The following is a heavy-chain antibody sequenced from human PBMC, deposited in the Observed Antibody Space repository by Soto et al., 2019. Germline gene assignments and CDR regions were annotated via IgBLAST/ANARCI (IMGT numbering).Heavy chain of an antibody. V-gene: IGHV3-23*01. J-gene: IGHJ4*02. CDR2: INVDSTT. CDR1: GFTFSNYA. CDR3: AKNYYFDN. Sequence: EEQLLESGGGLVQPGGSLRLSCVASGFTFSNYAMSWVRQAPGKGLEWVSSINVDSTTYYADSVKGRFTISRDNSKNTLYLQMNSLRAEDTAVYYCAKNYYFDNWGQGTLVTVSS.